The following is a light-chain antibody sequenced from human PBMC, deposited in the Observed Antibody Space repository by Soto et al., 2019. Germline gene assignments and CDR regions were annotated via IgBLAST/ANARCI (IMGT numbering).Light chain of an antibody. J-gene: IGKJ2*01. V-gene: IGKV3D-11*02. CDR1: QSVRSY. Sequence: EIVLTQSPATLSLSPGERATLSCRASQSVRSYLAWYQQKPGQAPRLLIYDASNRATGIPARFRGSGSGTAFTLTISSLEPEDFAVSYCQQRSDWQTFGQGTKLEIK. CDR2: DAS. CDR3: QQRSDWQT.